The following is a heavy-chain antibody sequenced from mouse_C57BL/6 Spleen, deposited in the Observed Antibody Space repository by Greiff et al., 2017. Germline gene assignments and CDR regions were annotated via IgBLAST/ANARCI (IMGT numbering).Heavy chain of an antibody. D-gene: IGHD3-2*02. J-gene: IGHJ2*01. CDR2: IDTSDSET. Sequence: QVQLQQPGAELVRPGSSVKLSCKASGYTFTSYLMHWVKQRPIQGLEWIGNIDTSDSETHYNQKFKDKATLTVDKSSSTAYMQLSSLTSEDSAVYYCARRRQLRFSYYLDYWGQGTTLTVSS. V-gene: IGHV1-52*01. CDR1: GYTFTSYL. CDR3: ARRRQLRFSYYLDY.